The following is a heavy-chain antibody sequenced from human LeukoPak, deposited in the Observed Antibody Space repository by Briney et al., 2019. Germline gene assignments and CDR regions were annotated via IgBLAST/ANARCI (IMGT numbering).Heavy chain of an antibody. Sequence: SETLSLTCTVSGGSVNSGAYYWSWIRQPPGKGLEWIGNIYSSGSAYYNPSLKSRVTISVDTSENQFSLKLSSVTAADTAVYSCARGIHYYDSSGYLGYYYYYMDVWGKGTTVTVSS. CDR2: IYSSGSA. CDR3: ARGIHYYDSSGYLGYYYYYMDV. J-gene: IGHJ6*03. D-gene: IGHD3-22*01. V-gene: IGHV4-39*07. CDR1: GGSVNSGAYY.